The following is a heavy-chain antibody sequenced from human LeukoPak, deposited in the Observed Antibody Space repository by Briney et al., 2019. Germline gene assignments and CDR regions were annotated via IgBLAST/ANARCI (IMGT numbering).Heavy chain of an antibody. CDR1: VFNFNIYS. Sequence: PGGSLTLSCAASVFNFNIYSMIWAREAPGKGLELVLYITRCSSTIYYADSVGGRFIISRDNAKKSVYLQLNNLRADDTAVYYCARSTEWYADYWGQGTLVTVSS. D-gene: IGHD3-3*01. CDR3: ARSTEWYADY. CDR2: ITRCSSTI. J-gene: IGHJ4*02. V-gene: IGHV3-48*01.